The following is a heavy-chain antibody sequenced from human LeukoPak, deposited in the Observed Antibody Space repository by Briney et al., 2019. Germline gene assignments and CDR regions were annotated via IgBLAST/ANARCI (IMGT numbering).Heavy chain of an antibody. J-gene: IGHJ4*02. CDR3: ARGYVTTTAPFDY. CDR1: GGSISSSSYY. D-gene: IGHD4-17*01. V-gene: IGHV4-39*01. CDR2: IYYSGST. Sequence: SETLSLTCTVSGGSISSSSYYWGWIRQPPGKGLERIGSIYYSGSTYYNPSLKSRVTISVDTSKDQFSLKLSSVTAADTAVYYCARGYVTTTAPFDYWGQGTLVTVSS.